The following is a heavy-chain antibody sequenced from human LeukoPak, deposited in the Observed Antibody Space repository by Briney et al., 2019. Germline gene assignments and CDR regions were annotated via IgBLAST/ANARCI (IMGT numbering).Heavy chain of an antibody. D-gene: IGHD5-12*01. CDR3: ARYHSGYDDY. CDR2: IYCSGST. CDR1: GGSVSISSYY. Sequence: SETLSLTCTVSGGSVSISSYYWGWIRQPPGKGLEWIGSIYCSGSTYYNPSLKSRVTISVDASKNQFSLKLSSVTAADTAVYYCARYHSGYDDYWGQGTLVTVSS. V-gene: IGHV4-39*07. J-gene: IGHJ4*02.